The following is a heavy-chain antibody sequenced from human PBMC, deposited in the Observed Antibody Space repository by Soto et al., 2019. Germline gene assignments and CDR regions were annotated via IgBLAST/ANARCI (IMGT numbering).Heavy chain of an antibody. CDR3: ARSDGRY. J-gene: IGHJ4*02. CDR2: IYYSGST. CDR1: GGSISSYY. Sequence: PSETLSLTCDVSGGSISSYYWSWIRQPPGKGLEWIGYIYYSGSTNYNPSLKSRVTISVDTSKNQFSLKLSSVTAADTAVYYCARSDGRYWGQGTLVTVSS. V-gene: IGHV4-59*01.